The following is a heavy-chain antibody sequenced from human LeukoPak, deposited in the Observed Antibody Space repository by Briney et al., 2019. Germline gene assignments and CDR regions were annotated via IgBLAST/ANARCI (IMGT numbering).Heavy chain of an antibody. CDR2: IYYSGGT. J-gene: IGHJ4*02. V-gene: IGHV4-39*07. Sequence: KTSETLSLTCSVSGGSISSSRYYWGWIRQPPGKGLEWIGSIYYSGGTYYNPSLKSRVTISVDTSKNQFSLKLSSVTAADTAVYYCARDQEDYYGSGSYYPKNDYWGQGTLVTVSS. D-gene: IGHD3-10*01. CDR1: GGSISSSRYY. CDR3: ARDQEDYYGSGSYYPKNDY.